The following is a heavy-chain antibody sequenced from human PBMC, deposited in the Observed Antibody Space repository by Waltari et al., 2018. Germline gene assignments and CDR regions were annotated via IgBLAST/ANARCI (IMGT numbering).Heavy chain of an antibody. J-gene: IGHJ5*02. Sequence: QLQLQESGPGLVKPSETLSLTCTVSGDSISSRKYYWGWLRPPPGKGREWVANLYYSWLPQPPGKGLEWIANMCSSGSTYYNSSLKTRVTLSLDTSKNQFSLGLKSVTAADTAVYYCARASRVLTTLGAVIAFDPWSQGTRVTVSS. CDR2: LYYSWLPQPPGKGLEWIANMCSSGST. CDR1: GDSISSRKYY. CDR3: ARASRVLTTLGAVIAFDP. D-gene: IGHD3-16*01. V-gene: IGHV4-39*01.